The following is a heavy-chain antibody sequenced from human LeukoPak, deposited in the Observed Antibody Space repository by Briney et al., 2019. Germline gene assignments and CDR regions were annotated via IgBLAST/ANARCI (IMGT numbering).Heavy chain of an antibody. D-gene: IGHD6-13*01. CDR3: ARRGSRYSSSWYP. J-gene: IGHJ5*02. V-gene: IGHV4-59*08. CDR2: IYYTGST. Sequence: SETLSLTCTVSGGSISNYYWSWIRQPPGKGLDWIGCIYYTGSTNYSPSLKSRVTISVDTPKNQFSLRLSSVTAADTAVYYCARRGSRYSSSWYPWGQGTLVTVSS. CDR1: GGSISNYY.